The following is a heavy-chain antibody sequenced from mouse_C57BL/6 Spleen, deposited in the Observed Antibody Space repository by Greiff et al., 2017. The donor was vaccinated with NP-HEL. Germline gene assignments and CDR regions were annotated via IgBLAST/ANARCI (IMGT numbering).Heavy chain of an antibody. V-gene: IGHV1-15*01. CDR1: GYTFTDYE. J-gene: IGHJ4*01. D-gene: IGHD2-3*01. Sequence: QVQLKESGAELVRPGASVTLSCKASGYTFTDYEMHWVKQTPVHGLEWIGAIDPETGGTAYNQKFKGKAILTADKSSSTAYMELRSLTSEDSAVYYCTNGYYVYYYAMDYWGQGTSVTVSS. CDR3: TNGYYVYYYAMDY. CDR2: IDPETGGT.